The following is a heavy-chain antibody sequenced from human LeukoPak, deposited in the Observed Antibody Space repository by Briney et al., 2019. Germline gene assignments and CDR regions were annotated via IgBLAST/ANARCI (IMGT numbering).Heavy chain of an antibody. CDR1: GGSISSGGYS. CDR2: INQRRNT. V-gene: IGHV4-30-2*01. Sequence: PSETLSLTCAVSGGSISSGGYSWSWIRQPPGKGLEWIGEINQRRNTNYNPSLKSRVTISIDMSKNQFSLKLSSVTAADTAVYYCARHGWHAWYFDLWGRGTLVTVSS. D-gene: IGHD6-19*01. J-gene: IGHJ2*01. CDR3: ARHGWHAWYFDL.